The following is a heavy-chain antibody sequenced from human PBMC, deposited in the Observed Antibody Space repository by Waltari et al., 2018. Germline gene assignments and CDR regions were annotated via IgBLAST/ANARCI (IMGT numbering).Heavy chain of an antibody. D-gene: IGHD6-6*01. CDR3: ARDHKSSSYPDDAFDI. CDR1: GYSISSGYY. CDR2: IYHSGST. Sequence: QVQLQESGPGLVKPSETLSLTCAVSGYSISSGYYWGWIRQPPGKGLEWIGSIYHSGSTYYNPALKSRVTISVDTSKNQFSLKLSSVTAADTAVYYCARDHKSSSYPDDAFDIWGQGTMVTVSS. J-gene: IGHJ3*02. V-gene: IGHV4-38-2*02.